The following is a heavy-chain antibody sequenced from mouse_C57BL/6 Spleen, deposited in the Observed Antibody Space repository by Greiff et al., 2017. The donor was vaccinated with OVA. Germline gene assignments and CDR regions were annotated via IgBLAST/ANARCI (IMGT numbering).Heavy chain of an antibody. CDR3: ARGGGYDYDPYFDY. D-gene: IGHD2-4*01. CDR2: ISYDGSN. Sequence: ESGPGLVKPSQSLSLTCSVTGYSITSGYYWNWIRQFPGNKLEWMGYISYDGSNNYNPSLKNRISITRDTSKNQFFLKLNSVTTEDTATYYCARGGGYDYDPYFDYWGQGTTLTVSS. V-gene: IGHV3-6*01. CDR1: GYSITSGYY. J-gene: IGHJ2*01.